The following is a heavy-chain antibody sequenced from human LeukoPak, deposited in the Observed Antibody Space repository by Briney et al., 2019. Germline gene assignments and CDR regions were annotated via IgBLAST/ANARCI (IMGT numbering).Heavy chain of an antibody. D-gene: IGHD4-17*01. V-gene: IGHV4-4*07. CDR3: ARPHDYGDYGAENAFDI. Sequence: KSSETLSLTCTVSGGSISSYYWSWIRQPAGKGLEWIGRIYTSGSTNYNPSLKSRVTMSVDTSKNQFSLKLSSVTAAGTAVYYCARPHDYGDYGAENAFDIWGQGTMVTVSS. J-gene: IGHJ3*02. CDR1: GGSISSYY. CDR2: IYTSGST.